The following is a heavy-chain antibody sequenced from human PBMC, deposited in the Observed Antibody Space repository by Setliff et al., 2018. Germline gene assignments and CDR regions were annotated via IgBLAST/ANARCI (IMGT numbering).Heavy chain of an antibody. J-gene: IGHJ4*02. CDR1: GFTFNNCA. CDR2: ISVNGDGT. V-gene: IGHV3-23*01. CDR3: AKRPEHVDMYFDY. Sequence: GGSLRLSCAASGFTFNNCAMSRVRQAPGKGLEWVSTISVNGDGTYYADSVKGRFTISRDNSQNTLSLQVNSLRAEDTAVYYCAKRPEHVDMYFDYWGQGALVTVSS.